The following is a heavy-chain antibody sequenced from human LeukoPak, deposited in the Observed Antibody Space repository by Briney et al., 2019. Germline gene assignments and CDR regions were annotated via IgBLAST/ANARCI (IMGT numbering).Heavy chain of an antibody. CDR2: SYASGST. V-gene: IGHV4-4*07. Sequence: SETLSLTCTVSGGSISSYYWTWLRQPAGKGLEWIGRSYASGSTNYNPSLTSRVTMSVDTSKSQLSLKLSSVTAADTAVYYCARGSSYNWNVFDYWGQGTLVTVSS. J-gene: IGHJ4*02. D-gene: IGHD1-20*01. CDR1: GGSISSYY. CDR3: ARGSSYNWNVFDY.